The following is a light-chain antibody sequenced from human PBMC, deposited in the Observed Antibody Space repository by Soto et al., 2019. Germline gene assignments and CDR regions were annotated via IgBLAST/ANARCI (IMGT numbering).Light chain of an antibody. Sequence: EIVMTQSPATLSVSPGESATLSCRASQSVDRKLVWYQQKPVQAPRLLIYAASTRATGIPARFSGSGSGTEFTLTISSLQSEDFAVYYCQQYTNWPKTFGQGTKVDI. CDR1: QSVDRK. CDR2: AAS. CDR3: QQYTNWPKT. V-gene: IGKV3D-15*01. J-gene: IGKJ1*01.